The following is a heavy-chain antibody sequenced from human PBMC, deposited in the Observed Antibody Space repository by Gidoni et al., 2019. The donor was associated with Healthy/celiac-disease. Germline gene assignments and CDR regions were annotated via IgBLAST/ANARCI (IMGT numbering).Heavy chain of an antibody. CDR2: ISCNCGSI. CDR1: GVTFADYA. Sequence: EVQRVESGGGWVEPGRPLRRSCADSGVTFADYASRWVRQAPGKGLEWVSGISCNCGSIGYAASVKGRFTISRYNAKTSLYLQMTSLRAEDPALYYCAKFHILSGYRQWGQGTLVTVSS. J-gene: IGHJ4*02. CDR3: AKFHILSGYRQ. D-gene: IGHD3-9*01. V-gene: IGHV3-9*01.